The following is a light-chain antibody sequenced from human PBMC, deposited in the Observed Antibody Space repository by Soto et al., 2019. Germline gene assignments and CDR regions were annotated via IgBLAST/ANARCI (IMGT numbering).Light chain of an antibody. CDR1: QSISNR. CDR3: QQYYSYPLIT. V-gene: IGKV1-5*01. Sequence: DIQMIQSPSTLSASVGDRVTITCRASQSISNRLAWYQQKPGKAPKVVIYDASSSESGVPSRFSGSGSGTDFTLTISCLQSEDFATYYCQQYYSYPLITFGQGTRLEIK. J-gene: IGKJ5*01. CDR2: DAS.